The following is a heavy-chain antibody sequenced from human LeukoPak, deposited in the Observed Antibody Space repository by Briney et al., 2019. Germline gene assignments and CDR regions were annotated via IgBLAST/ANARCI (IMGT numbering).Heavy chain of an antibody. Sequence: GGSLRLSCAASGFTFSSYVMNWVRQAPGKGLEWVSTISGSGGSTYYADSVKRRFTISGDNSKNTLYLQMNSLRAEDTAVYYCAGNYVTSYYYYATDVWGQGTTVTVSS. CDR1: GFTFSSYV. V-gene: IGHV3-23*01. D-gene: IGHD3-16*01. CDR2: ISGSGGST. J-gene: IGHJ6*02. CDR3: AGNYVTSYYYYATDV.